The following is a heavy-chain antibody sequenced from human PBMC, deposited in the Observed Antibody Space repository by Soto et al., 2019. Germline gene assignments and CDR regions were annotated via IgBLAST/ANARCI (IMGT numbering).Heavy chain of an antibody. CDR3: ASSLRMPGIGNYYYGTDV. Sequence: QVQLVQSGAEVKKPGSSLKVSCKASGGIFSDFSFSWVRQAPGQGLEWMGGIMPIFGGPDYAQRFRGRVTITADEVTRTAFMELIGLTSEDTATYYCASSLRMPGIGNYYYGTDVWGQGTTVTVS. CDR2: IMPIFGGP. J-gene: IGHJ6*02. CDR1: GGIFSDFS. V-gene: IGHV1-69*12. D-gene: IGHD6-13*01.